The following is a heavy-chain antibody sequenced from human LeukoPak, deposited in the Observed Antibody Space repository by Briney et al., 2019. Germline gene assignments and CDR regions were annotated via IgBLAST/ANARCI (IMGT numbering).Heavy chain of an antibody. J-gene: IGHJ4*02. CDR2: IYHTGST. D-gene: IGHD2-21*02. CDR3: ARDSVTAAGLDS. Sequence: SETLSLTCTVSGGSITSGGYFWTWIRQHPGKGLEWIGYIYHTGSTYYIPSLKSRLTISMDTSKNHFSLKLSSVTAADTAVYYCARDSVTAAGLDSWSQGTLVTVSS. V-gene: IGHV4-31*03. CDR1: GGSITSGGYF.